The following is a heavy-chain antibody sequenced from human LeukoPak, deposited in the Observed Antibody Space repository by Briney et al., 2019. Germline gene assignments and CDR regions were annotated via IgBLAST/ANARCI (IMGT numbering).Heavy chain of an antibody. Sequence: PGGSLRLSCAAPGFTFSSYWMGWVRQAPGKGLEWVANIKRDGSEKYYGDSVKGRFTVSRDNAKNSLYLQMNSLRAEDTAVYYCARDKEAAVDFWSGYYPLWGQGTLVTVSS. CDR2: IKRDGSEK. CDR1: GFTFSSYW. V-gene: IGHV3-7*01. J-gene: IGHJ4*02. D-gene: IGHD3-3*01. CDR3: ARDKEAAVDFWSGYYPL.